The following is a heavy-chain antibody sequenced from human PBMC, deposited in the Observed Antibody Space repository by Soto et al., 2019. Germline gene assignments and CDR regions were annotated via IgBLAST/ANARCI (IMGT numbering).Heavy chain of an antibody. J-gene: IGHJ6*02. V-gene: IGHV3-72*01. CDR2: TRNKANSYTT. D-gene: IGHD4-17*01. Sequence: EVQLVESGGGLVQPGGSPRLSCAASGFTFSDHYMDWVRQAPGKGLEWVGRTRNKANSYTTEYAASVKGRFTISRDDSKNSLYLQMNSLKTEDTAVYYCARENGDYYYYYGMDVWGQGTTVTVSS. CDR3: ARENGDYYYYYGMDV. CDR1: GFTFSDHY.